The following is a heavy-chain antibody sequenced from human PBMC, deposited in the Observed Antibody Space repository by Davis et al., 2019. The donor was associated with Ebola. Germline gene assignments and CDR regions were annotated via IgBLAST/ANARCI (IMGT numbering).Heavy chain of an antibody. J-gene: IGHJ6*02. Sequence: GGSLRLSCAASGFTFDDHAIHWVRQAPGKGLEWVAGINWNSAFIVYVDSVKGRFTISRDNAKKSVYLQMNNLRVEDTALYYCAKGGDFPSSSLNHFYYGVDAWGQGTTVTVSS. CDR2: INWNSAFI. V-gene: IGHV3-9*01. D-gene: IGHD2/OR15-2a*01. CDR1: GFTFDDHA. CDR3: AKGGDFPSSSLNHFYYGVDA.